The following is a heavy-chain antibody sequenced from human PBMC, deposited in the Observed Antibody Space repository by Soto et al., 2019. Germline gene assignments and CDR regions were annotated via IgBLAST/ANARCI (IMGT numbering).Heavy chain of an antibody. CDR1: GFSFSGSD. J-gene: IGHJ4*02. Sequence: VQLMESGGGLVQPGGSLKLSCAASGFSFSGSDIHWVRQAAGEGLEWVGRIRGKGNNYATAYAASVKGRFTISRDDLENTAHLQMNSLKTEDTAVYYCTSPITDYWKDGEHYWGQGTLVTVST. D-gene: IGHD3-3*01. V-gene: IGHV3-73*02. CDR3: TSPITDYWKDGEHY. CDR2: IRGKGNNYAT.